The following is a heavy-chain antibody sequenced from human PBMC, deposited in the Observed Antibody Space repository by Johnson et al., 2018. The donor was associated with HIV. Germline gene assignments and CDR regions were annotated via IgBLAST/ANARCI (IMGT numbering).Heavy chain of an antibody. CDR2: ISYDGSNK. D-gene: IGHD3-10*01. J-gene: IGHJ3*02. V-gene: IGHV3-30-3*01. CDR3: ARRLWFRNLYDAFDI. Sequence: QVQLMESGGGVVQPGRSLRLSCAASGFTFSSYAMHWVRQAPGKGLEWVAVISYDGSNKYYADSVKGRFTISRDNSKNTLYLQMNSLRAEDTAVYYCARRLWFRNLYDAFDIWGQGTMVTVSS. CDR1: GFTFSSYA.